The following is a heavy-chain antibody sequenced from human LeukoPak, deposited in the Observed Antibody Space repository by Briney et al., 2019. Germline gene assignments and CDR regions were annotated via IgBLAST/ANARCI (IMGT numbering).Heavy chain of an antibody. D-gene: IGHD4-23*01. J-gene: IGHJ6*02. V-gene: IGHV1-69*13. CDR3: ARAHDYGGNSYYYYYGMDV. Sequence: ASVKVSCKASGGTFSSYAISWVRQAPGQGLEWMGGIIPIFGTANYAQKFQGRVTITADESTSTAYMELSSLRSEDTAVYYCARAHDYGGNSYYYYYGMDVWGQGTTVTVSS. CDR2: IIPIFGTA. CDR1: GGTFSSYA.